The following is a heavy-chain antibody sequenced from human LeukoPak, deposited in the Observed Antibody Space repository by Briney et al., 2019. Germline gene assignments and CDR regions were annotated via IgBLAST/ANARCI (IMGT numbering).Heavy chain of an antibody. D-gene: IGHD3-16*02. J-gene: IGHJ3*02. V-gene: IGHV3-23*01. CDR3: AKDQGDYVWGSYPVDAFDI. CDR1: GFIFSSYA. Sequence: PGGSLRLSCAASGFIFSSYAMSWVRQAPGKGLEWVSAISGSGGSTYYADSVKGRFTISRDNSKNTLYLQMNSLRAEDTAVYYCAKDQGDYVWGSYPVDAFDIWGQGTMVTVSS. CDR2: ISGSGGST.